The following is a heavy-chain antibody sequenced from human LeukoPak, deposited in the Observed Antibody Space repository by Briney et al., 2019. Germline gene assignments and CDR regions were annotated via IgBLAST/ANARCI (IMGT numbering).Heavy chain of an antibody. V-gene: IGHV3-23*01. CDR2: ISGSGGST. CDR3: AKDSSGTYHFDY. J-gene: IGHJ4*02. CDR1: GFTFGSYA. Sequence: GGSLRLSCAASGFTFGSYAMSWVRQAPGKGLEWVSGISGSGGSTYYADSVKGRFTISRDNSKNTLYLQMNSLRAEDTAVYYCAKDSSGTYHFDYWGQGTLVTVSS. D-gene: IGHD3-10*01.